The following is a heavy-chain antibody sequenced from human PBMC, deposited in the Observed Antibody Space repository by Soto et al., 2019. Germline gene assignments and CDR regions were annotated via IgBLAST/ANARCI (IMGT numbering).Heavy chain of an antibody. V-gene: IGHV5-51*01. J-gene: IGHJ5*02. CDR1: GYSFTSYW. Sequence: GESLKISCKGSGYSFTSYWIGWVRQMPGKGLEWMGIIYPGDSDTRYSPSFQGQVTISADKSISTAYLQWSSLKASDTAMYYCARRPYYDSSGYKLRHNWFDPWGQGTMVTVSS. CDR3: ARRPYYDSSGYKLRHNWFDP. D-gene: IGHD3-22*01. CDR2: IYPGDSDT.